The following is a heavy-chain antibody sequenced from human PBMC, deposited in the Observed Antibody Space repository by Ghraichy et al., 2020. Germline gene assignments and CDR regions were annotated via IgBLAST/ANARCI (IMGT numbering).Heavy chain of an antibody. CDR3: ARGPAWFGEEGWFDP. D-gene: IGHD3-10*01. CDR1: GFSLSTSGMC. Sequence: SGPTLVKPTQTLTLTCTFSGFSLSTSGMCVSWIRQPPGKALEWLALIDWDDDKYYSTSLKTSLTISKDTSKNQVVLTMTNMDPVDTATYYCARGPAWFGEEGWFDPWGQGTLVTVSS. J-gene: IGHJ5*02. V-gene: IGHV2-70*01. CDR2: IDWDDDK.